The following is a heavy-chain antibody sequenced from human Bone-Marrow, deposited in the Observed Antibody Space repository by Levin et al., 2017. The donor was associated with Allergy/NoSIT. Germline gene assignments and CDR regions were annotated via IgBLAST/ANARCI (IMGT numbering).Heavy chain of an antibody. CDR2: LYPGDSDT. J-gene: IGHJ4*02. CDR1: GYRFTDYW. Sequence: GASVKVSCKASGYRFTDYWIGWVRQMPGKGLEWMGILYPGDSDTRYSPSFQGQVTISADKSSSTAYLQWNSLKASDTAIYYCVRQAYCGGDCYSIAYYFDFWGQGTLVTVSS. V-gene: IGHV5-51*01. D-gene: IGHD2-21*02. CDR3: VRQAYCGGDCYSIAYYFDF.